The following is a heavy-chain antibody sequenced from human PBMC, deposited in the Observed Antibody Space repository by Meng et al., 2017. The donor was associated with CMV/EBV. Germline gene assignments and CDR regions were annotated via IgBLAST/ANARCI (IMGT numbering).Heavy chain of an antibody. CDR3: TLTQDYYYGMDV. D-gene: IGHD2-15*01. Sequence: GESLKISCAASGFTVSSNYMSWVRQAPGKGLEWVSGIYSGGSTYYADSVKGRFTISRDNSKNTLYLQMNSLRAEDTAVYYCTLTQDYYYGMDVWGQGTTVTVSS. V-gene: IGHV3-53*01. J-gene: IGHJ6*02. CDR1: GFTVSSNY. CDR2: IYSGGST.